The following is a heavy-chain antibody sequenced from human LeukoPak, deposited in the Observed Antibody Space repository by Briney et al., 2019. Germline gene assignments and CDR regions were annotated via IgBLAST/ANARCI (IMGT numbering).Heavy chain of an antibody. D-gene: IGHD3-3*01. V-gene: IGHV3-66*01. CDR1: GFTVSSSY. CDR3: ARVLKGQRSYDFWSGYYNNWFDP. J-gene: IGHJ5*02. CDR2: IYSGGSGST. Sequence: GGSLRLSCAASGFTVSSSYMSWVRQAPGKGLEWVSVIYSGGSGSTYYADSVKGRFTISRDNAKNSLYLQMNSLRAEDTAVYYCARVLKGQRSYDFWSGYYNNWFDPWGQGTLVTVSS.